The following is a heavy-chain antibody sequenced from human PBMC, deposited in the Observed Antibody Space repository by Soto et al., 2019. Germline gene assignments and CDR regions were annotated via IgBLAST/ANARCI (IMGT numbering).Heavy chain of an antibody. CDR3: ARDRSTRRSDRRSFNY. V-gene: IGHV1-18*01. CDR1: GYTFSGYG. CDR2: ISADNANT. J-gene: IGHJ4*02. D-gene: IGHD2-15*01. Sequence: QVQLVQSGAEVKKPGASVKVSCKASGYTFSGYGISWVRQAPGQGLEWMGWISADNANTNYAQNLQGRVTMTTDTSTNTAYMELRSLRSDDTAVYYCARDRSTRRSDRRSFNYWGQGTLVTVSS.